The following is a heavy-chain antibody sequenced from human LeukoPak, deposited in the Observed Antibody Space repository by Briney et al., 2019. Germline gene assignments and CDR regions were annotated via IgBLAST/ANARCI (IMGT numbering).Heavy chain of an antibody. CDR3: MKDRYVARGDYLDF. Sequence: PGGSLRLSCVASGFTFNIYYMTWVRQTPGKGLEWVSTIHGNDGTTYYADSVKGRFTISRDNSKNTLSLQMRSLSTEDTRKYYCMKDRYVARGDYLDFWGQGILVTVSS. CDR1: GFTFNIYY. V-gene: IGHV3-23*01. J-gene: IGHJ4*02. D-gene: IGHD3-10*01. CDR2: IHGNDGTT.